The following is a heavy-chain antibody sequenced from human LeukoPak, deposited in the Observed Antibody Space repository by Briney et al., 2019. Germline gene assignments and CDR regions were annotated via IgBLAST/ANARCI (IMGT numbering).Heavy chain of an antibody. CDR1: GFTFRSSS. Sequence: GGSLRLSCAASGFTFRSSSTNWVRQAPGKGLEWVSSISSRSSYIYYADSVKGRFTISRDNAKKSLYLQMNGLRAEDTAVYYCARDGYSWIDALDIGGQETMVSVS. CDR2: ISSRSSYI. D-gene: IGHD1-1*01. CDR3: ARDGYSWIDALDI. V-gene: IGHV3-21*01. J-gene: IGHJ3*02.